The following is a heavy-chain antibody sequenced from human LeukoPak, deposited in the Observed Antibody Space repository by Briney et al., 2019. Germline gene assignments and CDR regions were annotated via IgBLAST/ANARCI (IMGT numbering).Heavy chain of an antibody. CDR1: GGSVSSGSYY. J-gene: IGHJ5*02. V-gene: IGHV4-61*01. Sequence: SETLSLTCTVSGGSVSSGSYYWSWIRQPPGKGLEWIGYIYYSGSTNYNPSLKSRVTISVDTSKNQFSLKLSSVTAADTAVYYCASNLSGSYYNWFDPWGQGTLDTVSS. CDR2: IYYSGST. D-gene: IGHD1-26*01. CDR3: ASNLSGSYYNWFDP.